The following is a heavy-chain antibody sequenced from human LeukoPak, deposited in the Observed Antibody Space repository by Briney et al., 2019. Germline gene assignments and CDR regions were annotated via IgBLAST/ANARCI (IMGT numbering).Heavy chain of an antibody. CDR2: IIPIFGTA. Sequence: GASAKVSCKASGGTFSSYAISWVRQAPGQGLEWMGGIIPIFGTANYAQKFQGRVTITADKSTSTAYMELSSLRSEDTAVYYCARGYSGYDRGFDYWGQGTLVTVSS. V-gene: IGHV1-69*06. J-gene: IGHJ4*02. CDR3: ARGYSGYDRGFDY. D-gene: IGHD5-12*01. CDR1: GGTFSSYA.